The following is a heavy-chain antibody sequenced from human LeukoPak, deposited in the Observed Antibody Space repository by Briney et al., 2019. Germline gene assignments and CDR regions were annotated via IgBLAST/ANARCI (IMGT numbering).Heavy chain of an antibody. D-gene: IGHD3-22*01. CDR2: IIPIFGTA. V-gene: IGHV1-69*06. Sequence: ASVKHSCKASGYTFTSYAISWVRQAPGQGLEWMGGIIPIFGTANYAQKFQGRVTITADKSTSTAYMELSSLRSEDTAVYYCARSGYSEDWFDPWGQGTLVTVSS. CDR3: ARSGYSEDWFDP. J-gene: IGHJ5*02. CDR1: GYTFTSYA.